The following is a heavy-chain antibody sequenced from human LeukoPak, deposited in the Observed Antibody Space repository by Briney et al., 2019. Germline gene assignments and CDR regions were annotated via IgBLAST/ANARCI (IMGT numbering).Heavy chain of an antibody. CDR2: INPNSGGT. V-gene: IGHV1-2*02. CDR3: ARDLAYGDYIFDY. J-gene: IGHJ4*02. D-gene: IGHD4-17*01. Sequence: GASVKVSCKASGYTFTGYYMHWVRQAPGQGLAWMGWINPNSGGTNYAQKFQGRVTMTRDTSISTAYMELSRLRSDDTAVYYCARDLAYGDYIFDYWGQGTLVTVSS. CDR1: GYTFTGYY.